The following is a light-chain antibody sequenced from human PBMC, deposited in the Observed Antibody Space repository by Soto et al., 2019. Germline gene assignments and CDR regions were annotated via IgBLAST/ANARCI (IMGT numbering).Light chain of an antibody. V-gene: IGKV3-20*01. CDR1: QSVSSAN. Sequence: IVMKQSPATLSVTPGERATLSCRASQSVSSANFAWYQQKPGQAPRLLIYGASSRATGIPDRFSGSGSGTDFTLTISRLEPEDFAVYYCQQYGSSPPITFGQGTRLEI. CDR3: QQYGSSPPIT. CDR2: GAS. J-gene: IGKJ5*01.